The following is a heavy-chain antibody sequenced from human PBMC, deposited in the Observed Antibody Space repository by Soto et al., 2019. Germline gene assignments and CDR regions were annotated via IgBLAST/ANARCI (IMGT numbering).Heavy chain of an antibody. CDR3: ARRSGSCFDY. D-gene: IGHD7-27*01. J-gene: IGHJ4*02. CDR2: IYYSGST. V-gene: IGHV4-59*08. CDR1: GGSISSYY. Sequence: PSETLSLTCTVSGGSISSYYWSWVGQPPGKGLEWIGYIYYSGSTNYNPSLKSRVTISVDTSKNQFSLKLSSVTAADTAGEYCARRSGSCFDYWGQETLVTVSS.